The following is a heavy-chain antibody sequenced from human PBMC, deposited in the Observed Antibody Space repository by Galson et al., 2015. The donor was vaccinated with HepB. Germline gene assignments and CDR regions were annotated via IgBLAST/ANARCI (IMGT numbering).Heavy chain of an antibody. CDR1: GFTFSSYA. Sequence: SLRLSCAASGFTFSSYAMSWVRQAPGKGLEWVSAISGSGGSTYYADSVKGRFTISRDNSKNTLYLQMNSLRAEDTAVYYCTTELIVLMVHGDYWGQGTLVTVSS. D-gene: IGHD2-8*01. CDR3: TTELIVLMVHGDY. V-gene: IGHV3-23*01. CDR2: ISGSGGST. J-gene: IGHJ4*02.